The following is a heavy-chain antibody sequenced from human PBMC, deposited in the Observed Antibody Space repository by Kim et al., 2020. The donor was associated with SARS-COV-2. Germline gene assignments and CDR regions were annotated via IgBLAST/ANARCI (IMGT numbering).Heavy chain of an antibody. D-gene: IGHD6-13*01. CDR2: IKRDGSEK. Sequence: GGSLRLSCAASGFTFSDYWLSWVRQAPGKGLEWVANIKRDGSEKYYVDSVRGRFTTSRDNAQNSLFLQRNSLRVEDTAVYYCTSWGAGNYWGPGTLVTVSS. J-gene: IGHJ4*02. V-gene: IGHV3-7*01. CDR1: GFTFSDYW. CDR3: TSWGAGNY.